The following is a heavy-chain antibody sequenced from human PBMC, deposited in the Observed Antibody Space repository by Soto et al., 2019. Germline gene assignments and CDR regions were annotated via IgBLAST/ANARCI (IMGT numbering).Heavy chain of an antibody. D-gene: IGHD3-22*01. J-gene: IGHJ4*02. Sequence: GGSLRLSCAASGFTFSSYAMSWVRQAPGKGLEWVSAISGSGGSKYYAESVKGRFTNSRDNSKNTLYLQMNSLRAEDTAVYYCAKDTPYYYDSSGSPFDYWGQGTLVTVSS. V-gene: IGHV3-23*01. CDR3: AKDTPYYYDSSGSPFDY. CDR1: GFTFSSYA. CDR2: ISGSGGSK.